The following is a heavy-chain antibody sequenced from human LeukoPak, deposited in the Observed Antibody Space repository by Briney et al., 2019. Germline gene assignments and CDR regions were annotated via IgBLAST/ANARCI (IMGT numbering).Heavy chain of an antibody. V-gene: IGHV3-30*04. CDR1: GFTFSSYA. Sequence: GGSLRLSCAASGFTFSSYAMHWVRQAPGKGLEWVAIISYDGINKYYADSVKGRFTISRDNSKNKLYLQMNSLRAEDTAVYYCARGRVATITRFDPWGQGTLVTVSS. CDR3: ARGRVATITRFDP. CDR2: ISYDGINK. D-gene: IGHD5-12*01. J-gene: IGHJ5*02.